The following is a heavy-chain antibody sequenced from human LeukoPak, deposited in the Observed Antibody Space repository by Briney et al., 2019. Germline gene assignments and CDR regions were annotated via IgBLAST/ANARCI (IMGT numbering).Heavy chain of an antibody. CDR3: TREESLYYDFWTGNAFDI. V-gene: IGHV1-18*01. D-gene: IGHD3-3*01. CDR1: GYTFTSYG. Sequence: ASVKVSCKASGYTFTSYGISWVRQAPGQGLEWMGWISAYSGDTNYAQNLQGRVTMTTDTSTSTAYMELRSLRSGDTAVYYCTREESLYYDFWTGNAFDIWGQGTMVTVSS. CDR2: ISAYSGDT. J-gene: IGHJ3*02.